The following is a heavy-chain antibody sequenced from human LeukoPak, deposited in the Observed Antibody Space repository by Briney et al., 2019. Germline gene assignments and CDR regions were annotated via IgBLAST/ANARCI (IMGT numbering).Heavy chain of an antibody. V-gene: IGHV3-21*01. CDR1: GFTFSSYS. CDR2: ISSSSSYI. CDR3: ARVSIAAAVDY. D-gene: IGHD6-13*01. Sequence: GGSLRLSCAASGFTFSSYSMNWVRQAPGKGLEWVSSISSSSSYIYYADSVKGRFTISRDNAKNSLYLQMNSLRAEDTAVYYCARVSIAAAVDYWGQGTLATVSS. J-gene: IGHJ4*02.